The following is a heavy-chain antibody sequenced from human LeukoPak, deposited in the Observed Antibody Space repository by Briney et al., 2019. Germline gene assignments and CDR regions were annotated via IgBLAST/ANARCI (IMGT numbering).Heavy chain of an antibody. Sequence: SETLSLTCTVSGGSFSSGSYYWSWIRQPPGKGLEWIGYIYYSGSTNYNPSLKSRVTISVDTSKNQFSLKLSSVTAADTAVYYCAREVFYYDSSGYYYGAFDIWGQGTMVTVSP. D-gene: IGHD3-22*01. V-gene: IGHV4-61*01. CDR1: GGSFSSGSYY. CDR2: IYYSGST. J-gene: IGHJ3*02. CDR3: AREVFYYDSSGYYYGAFDI.